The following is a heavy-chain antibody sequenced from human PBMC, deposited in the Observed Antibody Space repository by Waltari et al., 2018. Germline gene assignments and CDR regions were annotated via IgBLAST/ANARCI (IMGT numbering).Heavy chain of an antibody. J-gene: IGHJ4*02. D-gene: IGHD3-22*01. CDR1: GGSISSSSYY. V-gene: IGHV4-39*01. Sequence: PSETLSLTCTVSGGSISSSSYYWGWIRQPPGKGLEWIGSIYYSGSTYYNPSLKSRVTISVDTSKNQFSLKLSSVTAADTAVYYCASTVYYDSSGWTYYFDYWGQGTLVTVSS. CDR3: ASTVYYDSSGWTYYFDY. CDR2: IYYSGST.